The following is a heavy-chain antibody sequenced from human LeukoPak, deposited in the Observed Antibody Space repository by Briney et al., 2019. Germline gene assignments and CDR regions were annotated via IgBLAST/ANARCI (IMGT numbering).Heavy chain of an antibody. CDR2: INPNSGGT. Sequence: GASVKVSCKASGYTFTGYYLHWVRQAPGQGLEWMGRINPNSGGTNYAQKFQGRVTMTRDTSISTAYMELSRLRFDDTAVYYCARLAVHYRFDYWGQGTLVTVSS. V-gene: IGHV1-2*06. J-gene: IGHJ4*02. CDR3: ARLAVHYRFDY. D-gene: IGHD1-26*01. CDR1: GYTFTGYY.